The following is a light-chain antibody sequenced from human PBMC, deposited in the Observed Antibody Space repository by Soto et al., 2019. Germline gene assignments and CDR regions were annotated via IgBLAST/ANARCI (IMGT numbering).Light chain of an antibody. CDR1: QSVSNNY. J-gene: IGKJ2*01. CDR2: GAS. CDR3: QQYGDSPYT. V-gene: IGKV3-20*01. Sequence: EIVLAQSPGTLSLSPVERATLSCRASQSVSNNYLAWYQQKPGQAPRLLIYGASNRATGIPDRFSGSGSGTDFTLTISRLEPEDFAVYYCQQYGDSPYTFGQGTKVDIK.